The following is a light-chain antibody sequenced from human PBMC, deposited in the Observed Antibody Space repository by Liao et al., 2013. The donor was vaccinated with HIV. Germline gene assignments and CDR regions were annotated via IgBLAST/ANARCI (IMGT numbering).Light chain of an antibody. V-gene: IGLV3-21*01. CDR3: QLWDSSRDQPWV. J-gene: IGLJ3*02. Sequence: SYVLTQPPSVSVAPGKTASITCGGDNIGTKRVNWYLQNPGQAPVLVIYYDFYRPSGIPERFSGSNSGNTATLTITGVGAGDEADYYCQLWDSSRDQPWVFGGGTKLTVL. CDR2: YDF. CDR1: NIGTKR.